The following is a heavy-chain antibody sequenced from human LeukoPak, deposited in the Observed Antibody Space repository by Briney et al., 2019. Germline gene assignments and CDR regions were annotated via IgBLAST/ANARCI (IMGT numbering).Heavy chain of an antibody. CDR1: GFTFSSYA. CDR3: ARQRQPYYDILTGYLVY. CDR2: ISSNGGST. Sequence: GGSLRLSCAASGFTFSSYAMHWVRQAPGKGLEYVSAISSNGGSTYYANSVKGRFTISRDNSKNTLYLQMGSLRAEDMAVYYCARQRQPYYDILTGYLVYWGQGTLVTVSS. J-gene: IGHJ4*02. V-gene: IGHV3-64*01. D-gene: IGHD3-9*01.